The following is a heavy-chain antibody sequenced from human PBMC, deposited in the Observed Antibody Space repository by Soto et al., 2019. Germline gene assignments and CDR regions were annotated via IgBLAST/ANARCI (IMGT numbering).Heavy chain of an antibody. D-gene: IGHD1-26*01. J-gene: IGHJ6*02. CDR1: GGSISSSNW. CDR3: ARVSGSDYYGMDV. V-gene: IGHV4-4*02. Sequence: QVQLQESGPGLVKPSGTLSLTCAVPGGSISSSNWWSWVRQPPGKGLEWIGEIYHSGSTNYNPSLKSRVTISVDKSKSQLSLKLSSVTAADTAVYYCARVSGSDYYGMDVWGQGTTVTVSS. CDR2: IYHSGST.